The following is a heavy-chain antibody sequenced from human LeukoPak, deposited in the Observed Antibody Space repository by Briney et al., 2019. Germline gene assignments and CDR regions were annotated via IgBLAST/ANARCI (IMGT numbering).Heavy chain of an antibody. CDR2: FDPEDSEP. CDR1: VYTPSELS. CDR3: ATAPGSYYMDV. V-gene: IGHV1-24*01. Sequence: SPKVSRKVSVYTPSELSMQTVSDSPRKRLGRVGGFDPEDSEPIYAQKFQGRVTMTEDTTTDTAYMELSSLSSEDTVVYYCATAPGSYYMDVWGKGRTVTVTS. J-gene: IGHJ6*03. D-gene: IGHD6-25*01.